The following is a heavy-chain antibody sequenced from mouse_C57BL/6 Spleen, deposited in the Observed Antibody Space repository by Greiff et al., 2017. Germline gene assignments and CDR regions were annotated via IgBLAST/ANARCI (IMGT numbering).Heavy chain of an antibody. J-gene: IGHJ4*01. CDR3: ARQDFSRAMDY. V-gene: IGHV5-6*02. CDR1: GFTFSSYG. D-gene: IGHD3-3*01. CDR2: ISSGGSYT. Sequence: DVMLVESGGDLVKPGGSLKLSCAASGFTFSSYGMSWVRQTPDKRLEWVATISSGGSYTYYPDSVKGRFTISRDNAKNTLYLQMSSLKSEDTAMYYCARQDFSRAMDYWGQGTSVTVSS.